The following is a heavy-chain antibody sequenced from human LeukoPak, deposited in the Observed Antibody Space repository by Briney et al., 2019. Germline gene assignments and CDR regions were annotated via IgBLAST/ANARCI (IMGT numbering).Heavy chain of an antibody. CDR2: ISSSGSPI. J-gene: IGHJ4*02. V-gene: IGHV3-48*03. Sequence: GGSLRLSCVAPGFTFSSYEINWVRQAPGEALEWVSYISSSGSPINYADSGKGRFTVSRDNAKNSLYLQMNSLRGEHTALYYCARAIAAAGSGFDYRGQGTLVTVSS. D-gene: IGHD6-13*01. CDR1: GFTFSSYE. CDR3: ARAIAAAGSGFDY.